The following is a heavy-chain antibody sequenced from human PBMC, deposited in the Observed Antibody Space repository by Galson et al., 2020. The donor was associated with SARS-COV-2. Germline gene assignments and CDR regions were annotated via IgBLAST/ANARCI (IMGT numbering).Heavy chain of an antibody. CDR2: IYHGGST. J-gene: IGHJ4*02. V-gene: IGHV4-38-2*02. D-gene: IGHD2-15*01. Sequence: SETLSLTCTVSGYSISSGYFWGWIRQPPGKGLEWIGSIYHGGSTYYNPSLRSRVTISVDTSKNQFSLKLSSVTAADTAVYYCATYSVVVVAPTPLRAYYWGQGTLVTVSS. CDR1: GYSISSGYF. CDR3: ATYSVVVVAPTPLRAYY.